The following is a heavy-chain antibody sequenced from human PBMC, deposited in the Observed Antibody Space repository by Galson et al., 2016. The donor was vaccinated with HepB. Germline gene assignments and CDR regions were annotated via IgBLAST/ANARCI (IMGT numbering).Heavy chain of an antibody. V-gene: IGHV4-39*01. J-gene: IGHJ4*02. D-gene: IGHD6-19*01. CDR3: ARQSHSSGWYHD. Sequence: ETLSLTCTVSNGSITKGTYYWGWIRQSPGNGLAGIGTTYHSGATYYNPPLERRVTISVDTSKNQFSLKLTSVTAADSAVYFCARQSHSSGWYHDWGQGTLVTVSS. CDR1: NGSITKGTYY. CDR2: TYHSGAT.